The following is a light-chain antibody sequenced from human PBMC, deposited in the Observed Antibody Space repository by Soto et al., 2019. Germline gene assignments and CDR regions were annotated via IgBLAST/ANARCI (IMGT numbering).Light chain of an antibody. CDR2: AAS. Sequence: AIQMTQSPSYLSASVGDRVTITCRASQGMRNDLGWYQQKPGKAPKLLIYAASSLQSGVPSRFSGSGSGTDFTLTISSLQPEDFATYYCLQDYNYPGTFGGGTKVDIK. CDR1: QGMRND. J-gene: IGKJ4*01. CDR3: LQDYNYPGT. V-gene: IGKV1-6*01.